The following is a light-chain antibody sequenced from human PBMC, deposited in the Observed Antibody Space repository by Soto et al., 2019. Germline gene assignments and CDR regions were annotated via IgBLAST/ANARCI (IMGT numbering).Light chain of an antibody. J-gene: IGKJ4*01. CDR3: HESTTAPLT. CDR2: AAS. V-gene: IGKV1-39*01. Sequence: DIQMTQSPSSLSASVGDRVTITCRASQTINNYLNWYQQKPGKAPKLLIYAASSLQSGVPSRFSGSGSGPDFALTISSLQAEDSATYFCHESTTAPLTFGGGTKVVVK. CDR1: QTINNY.